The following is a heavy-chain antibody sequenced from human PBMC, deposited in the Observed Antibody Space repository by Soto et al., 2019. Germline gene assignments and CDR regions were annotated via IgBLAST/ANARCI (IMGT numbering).Heavy chain of an antibody. CDR3: ARVPAP. V-gene: IGHV4-30-4*01. Sequence: PSETLSLTCTVSGDSFSSGDYKWSWIRQPPGKGLEWIGYTYYSGYTYNNPSLKSRLTMSVDTSKNQFSLKLSSVTAADTAVYYCARVPAPWGQGTLVTVSS. J-gene: IGHJ5*02. CDR1: GDSFSSGDYK. CDR2: TYYSGYT.